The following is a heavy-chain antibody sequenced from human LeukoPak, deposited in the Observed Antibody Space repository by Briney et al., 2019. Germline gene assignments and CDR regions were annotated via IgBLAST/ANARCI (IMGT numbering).Heavy chain of an antibody. D-gene: IGHD2-8*01. CDR2: IHYSGST. Sequence: SETLSLTCTVSGGSISSSSYYWGWIRQPPGKGLEWIGNIHYSGSTYYSPSLKNRVTISVDTSKNQFSLRLKSVTAADTAVYYCWRPHCSNSVCSSSRVDFWGQGTLVTVSS. V-gene: IGHV4-39*01. J-gene: IGHJ4*02. CDR3: WRPHCSNSVCSSSRVDF. CDR1: GGSISSSSYY.